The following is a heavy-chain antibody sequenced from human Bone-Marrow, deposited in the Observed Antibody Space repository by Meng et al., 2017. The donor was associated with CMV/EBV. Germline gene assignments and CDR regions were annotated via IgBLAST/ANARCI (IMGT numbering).Heavy chain of an antibody. CDR3: ARRKGDGTERGLDY. CDR2: IYPDDSDT. D-gene: IGHD3-10*01. J-gene: IGHJ4*02. V-gene: IGHV5-51*01. CDR1: GYSFTDYW. Sequence: GESLKISCKGSGYSFTDYWIGWVRQMPGKGLEWMGIIYPDDSDTRYTPSVQGQVTISADKSNSTAYLQWSSLKASDTAIYYCARRKGDGTERGLDYWGQGTLVTVSS.